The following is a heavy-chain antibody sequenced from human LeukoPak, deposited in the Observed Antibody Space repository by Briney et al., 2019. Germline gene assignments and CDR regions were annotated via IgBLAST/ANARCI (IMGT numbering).Heavy chain of an antibody. V-gene: IGHV3-74*01. CDR1: GFTFSSYY. D-gene: IGHD2-2*03. J-gene: IGHJ5*02. Sequence: GGSLRLSCAASGFTFSSYYMHWVRQAPGKGLVWVSRIKSDGSVTGYADSVKGRFAISSDNAKNTMYLQMNSLRAEDTAVYYCARDWIDRGTFDPWGQGTLVTVSS. CDR2: IKSDGSVT. CDR3: ARDWIDRGTFDP.